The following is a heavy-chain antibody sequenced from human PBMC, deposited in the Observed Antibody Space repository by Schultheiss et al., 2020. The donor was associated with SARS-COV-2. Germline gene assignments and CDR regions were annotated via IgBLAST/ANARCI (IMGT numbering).Heavy chain of an antibody. CDR3: ARDQVPVVAATPGY. D-gene: IGHD2-15*01. CDR1: GFRFIYDY. J-gene: IGHJ4*02. V-gene: IGHV3-11*01. Sequence: SLKISCADSGFRFIYDYMNWVRQAPGKGLEWVSYISSSGSTIYYADSVKGRFTISRDNAKNSLYLQMNSLRAEDTAVYYCARDQVPVVAATPGYWGQGTLVTVSS. CDR2: ISSSGSTI.